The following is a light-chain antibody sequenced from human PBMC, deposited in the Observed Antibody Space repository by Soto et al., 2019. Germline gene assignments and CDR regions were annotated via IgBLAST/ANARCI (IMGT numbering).Light chain of an antibody. CDR2: EVT. CDR1: SSDVGIYKY. V-gene: IGLV2-14*01. J-gene: IGLJ2*01. CDR3: SSYTSSSTVV. Sequence: QSVLTQPASVSGSPGQAITISCTGTSSDVGIYKYVSWYQQHPGKAPNLMIYEVTNRPSGVSNRFSGSKSGNTASLTISGLQAEDEADYYCSSYTSSSTVVFVGGTKLTVL.